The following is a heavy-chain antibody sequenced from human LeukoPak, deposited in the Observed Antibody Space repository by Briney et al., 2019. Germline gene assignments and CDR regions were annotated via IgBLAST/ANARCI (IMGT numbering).Heavy chain of an antibody. V-gene: IGHV3-23*01. CDR1: GFTFSSYA. D-gene: IGHD3-3*01. J-gene: IGHJ4*02. Sequence: PGGSLRLSCAASGFTFSSYAMSWVRQAPGKGLEWVSAISGSGGSTYYADSVKGRFTISRDNSKNMLYLQMNSLRAEDTAVYYCAKDGTESYYDFWSGLTGYYFDYWGQGTLVTVSS. CDR2: ISGSGGST. CDR3: AKDGTESYYDFWSGLTGYYFDY.